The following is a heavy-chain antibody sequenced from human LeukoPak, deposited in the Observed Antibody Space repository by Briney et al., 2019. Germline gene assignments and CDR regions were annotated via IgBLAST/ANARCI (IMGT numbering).Heavy chain of an antibody. Sequence: PSETLSLTCNVSGGSISSSSYYWGWIRQPPGKGLEWIGSIYYSGSTYYNPSLKSRVTISVDTSKNQFSLKLSSVTAADTAVYYCARGITIFGVVIGYYYGMDVWGQGTTVTVSS. CDR3: ARGITIFGVVIGYYYGMDV. V-gene: IGHV4-39*01. J-gene: IGHJ6*02. D-gene: IGHD3-3*01. CDR2: IYYSGST. CDR1: GGSISSSSYY.